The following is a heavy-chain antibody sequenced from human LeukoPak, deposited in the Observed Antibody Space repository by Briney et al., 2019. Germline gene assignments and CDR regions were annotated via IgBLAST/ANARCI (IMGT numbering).Heavy chain of an antibody. J-gene: IGHJ4*02. Sequence: GESLRLSCAASGFTFSDYYMSWIRQGPGKGLECVSYITSSSYTNYADSVKGRLNISRDNAKNSLYLQMNSLRPEDTAVYYCARDAGGYYPDYWGQGTLVTVSS. D-gene: IGHD3-22*01. CDR3: ARDAGGYYPDY. CDR2: ITSSSYT. CDR1: GFTFSDYY. V-gene: IGHV3-11*06.